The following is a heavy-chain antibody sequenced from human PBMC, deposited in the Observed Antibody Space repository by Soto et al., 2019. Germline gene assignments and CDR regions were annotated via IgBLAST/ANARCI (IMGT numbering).Heavy chain of an antibody. CDR3: ARVDIVVVVAATDFYGMDV. D-gene: IGHD2-15*01. J-gene: IGHJ6*02. V-gene: IGHV1-18*01. CDR1: GYTFTSYG. CDR2: ISAYNGNT. Sequence: EASVKVSCKASGYTFTSYGISWVRQAPGQGLEWMGWISAYNGNTNYAQKLQGRVTMTTDTSTSTAYMELRSLRSDDTAVYYCARVDIVVVVAATDFYGMDVWGQGTTVTVSS.